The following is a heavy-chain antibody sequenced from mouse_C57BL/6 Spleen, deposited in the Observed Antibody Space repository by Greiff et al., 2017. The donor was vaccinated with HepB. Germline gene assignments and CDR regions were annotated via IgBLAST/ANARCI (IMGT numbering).Heavy chain of an antibody. D-gene: IGHD2-1*01. V-gene: IGHV2-2*01. J-gene: IGHJ4*01. Sequence: VQLQQSGPGLVQPSQSLSITCTVSGFSFTSYGVHWVRQSPGKGLEWLGVIWSGGSTDYNAAFISRLSISKDNSKSQVFFKMNSLQADDTAIYYCARKDGNYLYYAMDYWGQGTSVTVSS. CDR1: GFSFTSYG. CDR2: IWSGGST. CDR3: ARKDGNYLYYAMDY.